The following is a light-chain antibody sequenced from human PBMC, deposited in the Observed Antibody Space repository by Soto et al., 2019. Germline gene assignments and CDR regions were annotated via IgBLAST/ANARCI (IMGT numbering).Light chain of an antibody. Sequence: QSVLTQPASVSGSPGQSITISCTGTSSDVGGYNYVSWYQQHPVEAPKLMIYDVTNRPSGVSDRFSGSKSGNTASLTISGFQAEDEADYYCSSYTSSSTPYVFGTGTKVTVL. CDR1: SSDVGGYNY. CDR2: DVT. J-gene: IGLJ1*01. CDR3: SSYTSSSTPYV. V-gene: IGLV2-14*01.